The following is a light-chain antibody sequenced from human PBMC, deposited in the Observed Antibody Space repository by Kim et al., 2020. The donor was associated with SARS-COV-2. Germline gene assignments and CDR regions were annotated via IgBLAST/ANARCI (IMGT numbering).Light chain of an antibody. J-gene: IGKJ4*01. CDR3: QQYYSTPLT. CDR2: WAS. Sequence: ATINCKSSQSVLYSSNNKNYLAWYQQKPGQPPKLLIYWASTRESGVPDRLSGSGSGTDFTLTNSSLQAEDVAVYYCQQYYSTPLTFGGGTKVDIK. V-gene: IGKV4-1*01. CDR1: QSVLYSSNNKNY.